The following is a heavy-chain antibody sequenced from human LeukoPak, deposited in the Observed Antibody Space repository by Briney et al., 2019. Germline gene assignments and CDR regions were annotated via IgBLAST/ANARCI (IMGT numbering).Heavy chain of an antibody. V-gene: IGHV3-7*01. CDR3: ARHDFWSGFDS. D-gene: IGHD3-3*01. J-gene: IGHJ5*01. CDR2: IKRDGSEK. CDR1: GFTFSTYL. Sequence: PGGSLRLSCAASGFTFSTYLMSWVRQAPGKGLEWVANIKRDGSEKYYVDSVKGRFTISRDNAKNSLYLQMNSLRAEDTAVYSCARHDFWSGFDSWGQGTLVTVSS.